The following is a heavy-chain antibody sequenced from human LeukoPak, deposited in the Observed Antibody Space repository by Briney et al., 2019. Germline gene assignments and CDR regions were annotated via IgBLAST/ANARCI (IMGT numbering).Heavy chain of an antibody. CDR3: ARVKARSGSSSLDY. CDR2: ISVHNGDT. V-gene: IGHV1-18*01. J-gene: IGHJ4*02. D-gene: IGHD1-26*01. Sequence: ASVPVSRKASGYTFTTYGISWVRQAPGQGLEWMGWISVHNGDTNYAQRLRGRVTMTTDTSTRSAYMKLRSLRSDDTAVYYCARVKARSGSSSLDYWGQGTLGSVSS. CDR1: GYTFTTYG.